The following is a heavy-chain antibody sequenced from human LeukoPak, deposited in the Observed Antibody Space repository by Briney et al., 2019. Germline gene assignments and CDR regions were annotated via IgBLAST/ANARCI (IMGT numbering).Heavy chain of an antibody. CDR1: GGSISSSSYY. Sequence: TSETLSLTCTVSGGSISSSSYYWGWIRQPPGKGLEWIGSIYYSGSTYYNPSLKSRVTISVDTSKNQFSLKLSSVTAADTAVYYCARDLLYSGYDLNWFDPWGQGTLVTVSS. CDR2: IYYSGST. V-gene: IGHV4-39*07. CDR3: ARDLLYSGYDLNWFDP. D-gene: IGHD5-12*01. J-gene: IGHJ5*02.